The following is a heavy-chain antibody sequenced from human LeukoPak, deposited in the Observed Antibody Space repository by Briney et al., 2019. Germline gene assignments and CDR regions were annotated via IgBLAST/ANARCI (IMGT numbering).Heavy chain of an antibody. D-gene: IGHD3/OR15-3a*01. Sequence: GRSVSVSCKASVYTFTDDYIRGGRQAPRQGLECGVCINPNSADTSYAQNFPGRVTMPRHKSITTACMDLNKLRSEEPAVYYCARPQLLDSAEDVFDIWGKGTLVT. CDR3: ARPQLLDSAEDVFDI. CDR1: VYTFTDDY. CDR2: INPNSADT. V-gene: IGHV1-2*02. J-gene: IGHJ3*02.